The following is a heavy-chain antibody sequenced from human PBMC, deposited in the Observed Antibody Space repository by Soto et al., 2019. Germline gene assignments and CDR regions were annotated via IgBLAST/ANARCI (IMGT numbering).Heavy chain of an antibody. Sequence: PGGSLRLSXAASGFTFSTYWMSWVRQAPGKGLEWVANIKQDGSEKYYVDSVKGRSTISRDNAKNSLYLQMNSLRAEDTAVYYCARDRYYDSSGYSYYHYGMDVWGQGTTVTVSS. CDR2: IKQDGSEK. J-gene: IGHJ6*02. CDR3: ARDRYYDSSGYSYYHYGMDV. D-gene: IGHD3-22*01. V-gene: IGHV3-7*03. CDR1: GFTFSTYW.